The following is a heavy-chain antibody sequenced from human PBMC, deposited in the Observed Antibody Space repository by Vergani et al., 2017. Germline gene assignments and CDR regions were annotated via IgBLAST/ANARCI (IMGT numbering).Heavy chain of an antibody. Sequence: EVQLVESGGGLVQPGRSLRLSCAASGFTFDDYAMHWVRQAPGKGLEWVSGISWNSGSIVYADSVKGRFTISRDNAKNSLYLQMNRLRAEDTALYYCAKGYYDSIGYPPDYWGQGTLVTVSS. CDR3: AKGYYDSIGYPPDY. D-gene: IGHD3-22*01. CDR2: ISWNSGSI. CDR1: GFTFDDYA. V-gene: IGHV3-9*01. J-gene: IGHJ4*02.